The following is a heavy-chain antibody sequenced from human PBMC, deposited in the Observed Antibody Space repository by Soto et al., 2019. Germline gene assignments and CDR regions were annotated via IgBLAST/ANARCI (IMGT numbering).Heavy chain of an antibody. V-gene: IGHV3-30*02. CDR1: GFTFSSYG. D-gene: IGHD6-13*01. Sequence: PGGSLRLSCAASGFTFSSYGMHWVRQAPGKGLEWVAVIWYDGSNKYYADSVKGRFTISRDNSKNTLYLQMNSLRAEDTAVYYCAKRNGYGGSWYPHGMDVWGQGTTVTVSS. CDR3: AKRNGYGGSWYPHGMDV. J-gene: IGHJ6*02. CDR2: IWYDGSNK.